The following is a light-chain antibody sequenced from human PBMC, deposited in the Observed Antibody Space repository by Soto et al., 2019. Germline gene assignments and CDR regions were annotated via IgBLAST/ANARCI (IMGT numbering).Light chain of an antibody. V-gene: IGLV2-14*03. CDR2: DVS. CDR3: SSYTSSSTLSTYV. CDR1: SSDVGGYNY. Sequence: QSALTQPASVSGSPGQSITISCTGTSSDVGGYNYVSWYQHHPGKAPKLMIYDVSNRPSGVSNRFSGSKYGNTASLIISGLQAEDEADYYCSSYTSSSTLSTYVFGTGTKVTVL. J-gene: IGLJ1*01.